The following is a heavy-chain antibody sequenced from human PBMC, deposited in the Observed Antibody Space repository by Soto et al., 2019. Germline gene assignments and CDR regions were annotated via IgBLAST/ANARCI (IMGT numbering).Heavy chain of an antibody. D-gene: IGHD5-12*01. V-gene: IGHV3-9*01. CDR2: ISWNSGSI. CDR1: GFTFDDYA. J-gene: IGHJ2*01. Sequence: EVQLVESGGGLVQPGRSLRLSCAASGFTFDDYAMHWVRQAPGKGLEWVSGISWNSGSIGYADSVKGRFTISRDNAKNSLYLQMNSLSAEDTALYFFAKATEYSCYDSNWYFDLWGRGTLVTVSS. CDR3: AKATEYSCYDSNWYFDL.